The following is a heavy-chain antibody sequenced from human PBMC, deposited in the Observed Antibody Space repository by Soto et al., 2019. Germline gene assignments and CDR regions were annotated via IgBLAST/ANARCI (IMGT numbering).Heavy chain of an antibody. V-gene: IGHV3-23*01. Sequence: EVQILESGGGLVQPGGSLRLSCAASGFTFSTHSMTWVRQAPGKGLEWVASIGHSGGGTFYADSVKGRFTISRDDSKNTLYLQMTSLRVEDTAVYYCAKEIPRNWFDAWGQGTLVTVSS. CDR1: GFTFSTHS. CDR3: AKEIPRNWFDA. CDR2: IGHSGGGT. D-gene: IGHD2-21*01. J-gene: IGHJ5*02.